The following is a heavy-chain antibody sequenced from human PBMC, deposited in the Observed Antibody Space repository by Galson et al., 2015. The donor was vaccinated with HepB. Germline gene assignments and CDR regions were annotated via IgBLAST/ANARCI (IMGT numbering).Heavy chain of an antibody. CDR3: ARVISFGFNHAFDI. V-gene: IGHV3-21*01. D-gene: IGHD3-10*01. CDR2: ISSSSSYI. J-gene: IGHJ3*02. Sequence: SLRLSCAASGFTFSSYSMNWVRQAPGKGLEWVSSISSSSSYIYYADSVKGRFTISRDNAKNSLYLQMNSLRAEDTAVYYCARVISFGFNHAFDIWGQGTMVTVSS. CDR1: GFTFSSYS.